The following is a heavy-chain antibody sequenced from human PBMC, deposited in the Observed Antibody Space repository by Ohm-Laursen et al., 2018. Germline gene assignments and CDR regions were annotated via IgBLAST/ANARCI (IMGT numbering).Heavy chain of an antibody. V-gene: IGHV3-7*03. D-gene: IGHD6-13*01. J-gene: IGHJ4*02. CDR2: IKQDGTEK. Sequence: SLRLSCTASGFTFSNFWMSWVRQAPGKGLEWVASIKQDGTEKHYVESMQGRFTISRDNAKNSLYLQMNSLRAEDTALYYCAKDMGIAAAGNTPKDYWGQGTLVTVSS. CDR1: GFTFSNFW. CDR3: AKDMGIAAAGNTPKDY.